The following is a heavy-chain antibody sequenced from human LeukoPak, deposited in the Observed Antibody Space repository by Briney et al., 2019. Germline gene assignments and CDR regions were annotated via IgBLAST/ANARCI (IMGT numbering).Heavy chain of an antibody. CDR2: ISASGRDT. Sequence: GGSLRLSCVVSGLSFSSYSMTWVRQAPGKGLEWVSGISASGRDTWFPDSVKGRFTISRDNSKNTLFLQMNSLRVEDMAIYYCAKDAAGPEYWGQGTLVTVTS. J-gene: IGHJ4*02. CDR3: AKDAAGPEY. CDR1: GLSFSSYS. V-gene: IGHV3-23*01. D-gene: IGHD6-13*01.